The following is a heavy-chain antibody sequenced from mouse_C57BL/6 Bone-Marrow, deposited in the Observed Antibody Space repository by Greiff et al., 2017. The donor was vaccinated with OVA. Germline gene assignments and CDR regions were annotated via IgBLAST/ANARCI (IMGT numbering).Heavy chain of an antibody. CDR1: GYTFTDYY. V-gene: IGHV1-76*01. CDR3: ARRPLTGTGWYFDV. Sequence: VQLQESGAELVRPGASVKLSCKASGYTFTDYYINWVKQRPGQGLEWIARIYPGSGNTYYNEKFKGKATLTAAKSSSTAYMQLSSLTSEDSAVYFGARRPLTGTGWYFDVWGTGTTVTVSS. D-gene: IGHD4-1*01. CDR2: IYPGSGNT. J-gene: IGHJ1*03.